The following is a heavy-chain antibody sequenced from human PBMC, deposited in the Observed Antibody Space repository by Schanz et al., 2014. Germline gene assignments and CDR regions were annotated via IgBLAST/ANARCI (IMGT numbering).Heavy chain of an antibody. J-gene: IGHJ4*02. V-gene: IGHV3-33*08. Sequence: VQLVESGGGLVQPGGSLRLSCVASGFTFFGSFAMSWVRQAPGKGLEWVALISYDGSSKNHADSVQGRFTISRDNSKNTLYLQMNSLRAEDTAVYYCARGTDTAMEHRPFDYWGQGTLVTVSS. CDR2: ISYDGSSK. CDR3: ARGTDTAMEHRPFDY. CDR1: GFTFFGSFA. D-gene: IGHD5-18*01.